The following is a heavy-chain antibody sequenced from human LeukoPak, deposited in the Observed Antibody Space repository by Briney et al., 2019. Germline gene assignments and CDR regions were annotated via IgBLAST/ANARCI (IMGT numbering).Heavy chain of an antibody. Sequence: GGSLRLSCAASEFTFSSYGMNWVRQAPGKGLEWVAVIWYGESNKYYADSVKGRFTISRDNSKNTLYLQMNSLRAEDTAVYYCAKGATSCSSTSCPDAFDIWGQGTMVTVSS. CDR2: IWYGESNK. CDR1: EFTFSSYG. CDR3: AKGATSCSSTSCPDAFDI. V-gene: IGHV3-30*02. D-gene: IGHD2-2*01. J-gene: IGHJ3*02.